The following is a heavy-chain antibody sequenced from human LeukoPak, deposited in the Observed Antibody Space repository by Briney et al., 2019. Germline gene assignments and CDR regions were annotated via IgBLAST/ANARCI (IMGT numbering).Heavy chain of an antibody. CDR2: ITAGVTTT. J-gene: IGHJ4*02. CDR1: GFTFNNYA. D-gene: IGHD5-18*01. V-gene: IGHV3-23*01. Sequence: PGGSLRLSCAASGFTFNNYATNLVRQAPGKGLEWVSAITAGVTTTFYADSVKGRFTISRDNSKKTLYLQMNSLRAEDTAVYYCAKSIHWPALDFWGQGTLLTVSS. CDR3: AKSIHWPALDF.